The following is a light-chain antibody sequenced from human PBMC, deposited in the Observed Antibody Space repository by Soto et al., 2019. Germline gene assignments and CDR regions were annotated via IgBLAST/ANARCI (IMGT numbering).Light chain of an antibody. Sequence: EIVMTQSPATLSVSPGERATLSCRASQSVSSNLAWYQQKPGQAPRLLIYGASTRATGIPARFSGSGSGTEFTLTISRLQSEDFAFYYCQQYNNCPQTFGQGTRLEIK. CDR2: GAS. J-gene: IGKJ5*01. CDR1: QSVSSN. V-gene: IGKV3-15*01. CDR3: QQYNNCPQT.